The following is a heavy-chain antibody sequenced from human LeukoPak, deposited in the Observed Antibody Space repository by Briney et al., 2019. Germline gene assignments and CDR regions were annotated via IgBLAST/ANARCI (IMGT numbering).Heavy chain of an antibody. Sequence: SETLSLTCTVSGGSISSYYWSWIRQPAGKGLEWIGRIYTSGSTNYNPSLKSRVTMSVDTSKNQFSLKLSSVIAADTAVYYCARVYCSSTSCYLRAFDIWGQGTMVTVSS. D-gene: IGHD2-2*01. CDR1: GGSISSYY. CDR2: IYTSGST. V-gene: IGHV4-4*07. CDR3: ARVYCSSTSCYLRAFDI. J-gene: IGHJ3*02.